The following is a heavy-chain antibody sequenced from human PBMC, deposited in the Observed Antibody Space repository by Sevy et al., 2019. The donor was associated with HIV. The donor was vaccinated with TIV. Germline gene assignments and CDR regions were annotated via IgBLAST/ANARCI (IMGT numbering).Heavy chain of an antibody. Sequence: GGSLRLSCAASGFTFSSYWMSWVRQAPGKGLEWVANIKQDGSEKYYVDSVKGRFPISRDNAKNSLYLQMNSLRAEDTAVYYCARDADSSSWLYYYYGMDVWGQGTTVTVSS. CDR3: ARDADSSSWLYYYYGMDV. D-gene: IGHD6-13*01. V-gene: IGHV3-7*01. J-gene: IGHJ6*02. CDR1: GFTFSSYW. CDR2: IKQDGSEK.